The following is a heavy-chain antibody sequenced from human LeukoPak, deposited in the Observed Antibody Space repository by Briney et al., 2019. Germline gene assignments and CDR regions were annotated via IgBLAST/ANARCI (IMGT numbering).Heavy chain of an antibody. CDR1: GDSISGNRYY. J-gene: IGHJ4*02. Sequence: SDTLSLACTVSGDSISGNRYYWGWIRQPPGKGLEWLGSIYYSGSTQYNPSLKSRVTISIDPSKNQFSLKVSSVTAADTAVYYCARYESGSMYDYWGQGTLVTVSS. CDR3: ARYESGSMYDY. V-gene: IGHV4-39*07. D-gene: IGHD3-10*01. CDR2: IYYSGST.